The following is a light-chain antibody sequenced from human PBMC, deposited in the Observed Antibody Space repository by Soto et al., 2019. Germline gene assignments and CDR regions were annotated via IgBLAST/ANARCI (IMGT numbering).Light chain of an antibody. Sequence: EIVLTQSPGTLSLSPGERATLSCRASQSVDSSYLAWYQQKPGQAPRLLIYGASSRATGIPDRFSGSGSATDFTLSISRLEPGDFAVYYCQHYGRSPPTFGLGTRLEIK. CDR1: QSVDSSY. V-gene: IGKV3-20*01. CDR2: GAS. J-gene: IGKJ5*01. CDR3: QHYGRSPPT.